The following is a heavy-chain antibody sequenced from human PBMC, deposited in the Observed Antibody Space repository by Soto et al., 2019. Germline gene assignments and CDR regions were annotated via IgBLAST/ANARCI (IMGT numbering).Heavy chain of an antibody. CDR1: GGSFSGYY. J-gene: IGHJ3*02. V-gene: IGHV4-34*01. CDR3: ARAAFYRSSRNDALDI. Sequence: NPSETLSLTCAVYGGSFSGYYWSWISQPPGKGLEWTGEINHSGSTNYNPPLKSRVTISVDTSKNKCALKLSSVTAADTAVYYCARAAFYRSSRNDALDIWGQGTMVTVSS. CDR2: INHSGST. D-gene: IGHD6-13*01.